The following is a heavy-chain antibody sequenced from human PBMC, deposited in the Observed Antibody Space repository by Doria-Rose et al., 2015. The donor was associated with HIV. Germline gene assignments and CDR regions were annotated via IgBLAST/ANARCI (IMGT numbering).Heavy chain of an antibody. D-gene: IGHD1-26*01. J-gene: IGHJ4*02. CDR3: ARVLSGTCDY. CDR2: IFYTGST. V-gene: IGHV4-59*01. Sequence: QVQLQESGPGLVKPSETLSLTCSVSGGSISHYYWSWIRQPPGKGLEYIGDIFYTGSTNYSPSLKSRVSISIDTSKNKFSLRLSSVTAADTAVYYCARVLSGTCDYWGQGTLVTVSS. CDR1: GGSISHYY.